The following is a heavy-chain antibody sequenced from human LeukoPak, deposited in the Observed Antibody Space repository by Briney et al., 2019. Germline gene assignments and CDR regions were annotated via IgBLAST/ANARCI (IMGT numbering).Heavy chain of an antibody. V-gene: IGHV1-18*01. CDR2: ISANNGET. D-gene: IGHD6-19*01. Sequence: ASVKVSCKASGYTFTNYGISWVRQAPGQGLEWVGWISANNGETRHAQKVQGRLTMTTETSTSTAYMDLRSLRSDDTAVYYCARDSLTGYSSGWPIDYWGQGTLVTVSS. J-gene: IGHJ4*02. CDR1: GYTFTNYG. CDR3: ARDSLTGYSSGWPIDY.